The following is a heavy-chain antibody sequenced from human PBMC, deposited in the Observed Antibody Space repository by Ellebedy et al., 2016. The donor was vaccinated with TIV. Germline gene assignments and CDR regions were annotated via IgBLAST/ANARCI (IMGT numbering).Heavy chain of an antibody. Sequence: SETLSLTXTVSGGSISSYYWSWIRQPPGKGLEWIGYIYYSGSTNYNPSLKSRVTISVGTSKNQFSLKLSSVTAADTAVYYCARDVSAVRGAYRWFDPWGQGTLVTVSS. CDR1: GGSISSYY. J-gene: IGHJ5*02. CDR2: IYYSGST. V-gene: IGHV4-59*01. D-gene: IGHD3-10*01. CDR3: ARDVSAVRGAYRWFDP.